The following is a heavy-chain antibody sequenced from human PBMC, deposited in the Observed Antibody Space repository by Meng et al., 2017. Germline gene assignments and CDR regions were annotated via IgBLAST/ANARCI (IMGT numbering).Heavy chain of an antibody. CDR1: GFTFSSYE. J-gene: IGHJ4*02. CDR2: ISSSGSTI. D-gene: IGHD3-10*01. V-gene: IGHV3-48*03. Sequence: GESLKTSCAASGFTFSSYEMNWVRQAPGKGLEWVSYISSSGSTIYYADSVKGRFTISRDNAKNSLYLQMNSLRAEDTAVYYCASTRITMVRGVNDYWGQGTLVTVSS. CDR3: ASTRITMVRGVNDY.